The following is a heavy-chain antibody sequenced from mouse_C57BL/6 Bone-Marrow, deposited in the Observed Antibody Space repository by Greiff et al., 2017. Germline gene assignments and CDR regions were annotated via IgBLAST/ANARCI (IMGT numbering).Heavy chain of an antibody. CDR1: GYSITSGYY. CDR3: ASLLSAWFAY. V-gene: IGHV3-6*01. CDR2: ISYDGSN. D-gene: IGHD2-10*01. Sequence: VQLKESGPGLVKPSQSLSLTCSVTGYSITSGYYWNWIRQFPGNKLEWMGYISYDGSNNYNPSLKNRISITRDTSKNQFFLKLNSVTTEDTATYYCASLLSAWFAYWGQGTLVTVSA. J-gene: IGHJ3*01.